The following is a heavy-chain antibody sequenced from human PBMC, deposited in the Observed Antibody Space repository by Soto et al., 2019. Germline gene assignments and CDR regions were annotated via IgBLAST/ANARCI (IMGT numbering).Heavy chain of an antibody. J-gene: IGHJ4*02. CDR1: GGSISSGGYS. Sequence: PSETLSLTCAVSGGSISSGGYSWSWIRQPPGKGLEWIGYIYHSGSTYYNPSLKSRVTISVDTSKNQFSLKLSSVTAADTAVYYCARTTTVASFDYWGQGTLVTVSS. CDR2: IYHSGST. CDR3: ARTTTVASFDY. D-gene: IGHD4-17*01. V-gene: IGHV4-30-2*01.